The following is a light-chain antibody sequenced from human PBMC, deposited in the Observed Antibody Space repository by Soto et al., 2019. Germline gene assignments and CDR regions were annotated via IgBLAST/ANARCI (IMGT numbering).Light chain of an antibody. CDR2: DVN. CDR1: SSDVGAYNY. Sequence: QSVLTQPASVSGSPGQSITISCTGTSSDVGAYNYVSWYQRHPGKAPKLMIYDVNIRPSGVSNRFSGSKSGNTASLTISGLQAEDEADYYCTSWTTSTTMKFGGGTKLTVL. V-gene: IGLV2-14*01. J-gene: IGLJ2*01. CDR3: TSWTTSTTMK.